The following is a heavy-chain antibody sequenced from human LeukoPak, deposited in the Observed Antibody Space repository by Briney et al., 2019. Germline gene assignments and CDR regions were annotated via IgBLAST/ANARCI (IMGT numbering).Heavy chain of an antibody. Sequence: GGSLRLSCAASGFTFSSYGMHWVRQAPGKGLEWVAVISYDGSNKYYADSVKGRFTISGDNSKNTLYLQMNSLRAEDTAVYYCAKDESSSQYYFDYWGQGTLVTVSS. CDR3: AKDESSSQYYFDY. CDR1: GFTFSSYG. CDR2: ISYDGSNK. V-gene: IGHV3-30*18. J-gene: IGHJ4*02. D-gene: IGHD6-13*01.